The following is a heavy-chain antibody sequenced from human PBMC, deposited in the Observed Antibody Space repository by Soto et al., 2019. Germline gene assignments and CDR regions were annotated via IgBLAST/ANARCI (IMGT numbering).Heavy chain of an antibody. CDR3: AIGESSSCQDWFAP. V-gene: IGHV1-69*13. D-gene: IGHD6-13*01. J-gene: IGHJ5*02. CDR2: IIPIFGTA. Sequence: SVKVSCKASGVTFSSYAISWVRQAPGQGLEWMGGIIPIFGTANYAQKFQGRVTITADESTSTAYMELSSLRSEDTAVYYCAIGESSSCQDWFAPWGQGTLVTGSS. CDR1: GVTFSSYA.